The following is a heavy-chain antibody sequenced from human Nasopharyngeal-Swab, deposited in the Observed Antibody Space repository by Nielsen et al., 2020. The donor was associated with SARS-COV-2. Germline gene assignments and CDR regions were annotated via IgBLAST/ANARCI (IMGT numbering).Heavy chain of an antibody. D-gene: IGHD6-19*01. CDR1: GYTFTGYY. Sequence: ASVKVSCKASGYTFTGYYMHWVRQAPGQGLEWMGRINPNSGGTNYAQKFQGRVTMTRDTSISTAYMELSRLRSDDTAVYYCAREPDSSGWYATSNWFDPWGQGTLVTVPS. J-gene: IGHJ5*02. V-gene: IGHV1-2*06. CDR2: INPNSGGT. CDR3: AREPDSSGWYATSNWFDP.